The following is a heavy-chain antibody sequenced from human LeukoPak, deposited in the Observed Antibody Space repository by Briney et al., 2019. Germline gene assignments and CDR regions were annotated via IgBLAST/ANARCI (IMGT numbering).Heavy chain of an antibody. J-gene: IGHJ4*02. V-gene: IGHV4-34*01. Sequence: SETLSLTCAVYGGSFSGYYWSWIRQPPGKGLEWIGEINHSGSTNYNPSLKSRVTIPVDTSKNQFSLKLSSVTAADTAVYYCARGRGTVNYWGQGTLVTVSS. CDR3: ARGRGTVNY. D-gene: IGHD4-17*01. CDR2: INHSGST. CDR1: GGSFSGYY.